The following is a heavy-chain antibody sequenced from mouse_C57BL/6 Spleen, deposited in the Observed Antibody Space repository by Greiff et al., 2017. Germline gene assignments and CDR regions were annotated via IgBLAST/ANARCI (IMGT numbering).Heavy chain of an antibody. J-gene: IGHJ4*01. D-gene: IGHD1-1*01. CDR1: GFTFSDYY. CDR2: INYDGSST. V-gene: IGHV5-16*01. CDR3: VRSYYYGSSLYYAMDY. Sequence: EVKLMESEGGLVQPGSSMKLSCTASGFTFSDYYMAWVRQVPEKGLEWVATINYDGSSTDYRDSLKSRFIISRDNAKNILYLQMSSLKSEDTATYYCVRSYYYGSSLYYAMDYWGQGTSVTVSS.